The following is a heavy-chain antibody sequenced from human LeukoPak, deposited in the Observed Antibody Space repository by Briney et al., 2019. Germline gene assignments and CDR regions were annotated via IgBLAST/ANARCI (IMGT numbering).Heavy chain of an antibody. CDR1: GYTFIAYY. Sequence: GASGKVSFKASGYTFIAYYMHWVRQAPGQGLEWMGWINPNSGGTTYAQKFQGRVTMTRDTSINTAYMELSSLRSDDTAVYYCAKVYQDFWGAYDKWGQGTLVAVSS. V-gene: IGHV1-2*02. J-gene: IGHJ4*02. CDR3: AKVYQDFWGAYDK. D-gene: IGHD3-3*02. CDR2: INPNSGGT.